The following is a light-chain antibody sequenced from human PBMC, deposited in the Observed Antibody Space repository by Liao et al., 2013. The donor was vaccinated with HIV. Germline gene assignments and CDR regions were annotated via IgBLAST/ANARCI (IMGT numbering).Light chain of an antibody. J-gene: IGLJ2*01. Sequence: SYELTQPPSVSVAPGKTARITCGGNNIGSKSVHWYQQKPGQAPVLVIYQDRKRPSGIPERFSGSNSGNTATLTISGTQAMDEADYYCQAWDSSKGVFGGGTKLTVL. CDR2: QDR. V-gene: IGLV3-21*01. CDR3: QAWDSSKGV. CDR1: NIGSKS.